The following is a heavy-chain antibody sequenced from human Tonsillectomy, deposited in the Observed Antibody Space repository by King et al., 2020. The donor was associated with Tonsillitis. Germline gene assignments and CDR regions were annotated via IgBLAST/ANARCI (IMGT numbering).Heavy chain of an antibody. CDR2: ISAYNGNT. CDR3: ASDRGLYSRGDASDI. J-gene: IGHJ3*02. V-gene: IGHV1-18*01. CDR1: GYTFTNYG. D-gene: IGHD6-13*01. Sequence: QLVQSGVEVKKPGASVKVSCKASGYTFTNYGISWVRQAPGQGLEWMGWISAYNGNTDYAQKFQGRVTMTTDTSTSTAYMELRSLRSDDTAVYYCASDRGLYSRGDASDIWGQGTLVTVSS.